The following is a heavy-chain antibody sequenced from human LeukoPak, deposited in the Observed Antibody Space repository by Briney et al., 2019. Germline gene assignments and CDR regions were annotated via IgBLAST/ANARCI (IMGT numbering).Heavy chain of an antibody. J-gene: IGHJ6*02. Sequence: SETLSLTCTVSGGSISGYYWSWIRQPPGKGLEWIGEINHSGSTNYNPSLKSRVTISVDTSKNQFSLKLSSVTAADTAVYYCASGTKGYYYYGMDVWGQGTTVTVSS. CDR1: GGSISGYY. CDR2: INHSGST. CDR3: ASGTKGYYYYGMDV. D-gene: IGHD1-7*01. V-gene: IGHV4-34*01.